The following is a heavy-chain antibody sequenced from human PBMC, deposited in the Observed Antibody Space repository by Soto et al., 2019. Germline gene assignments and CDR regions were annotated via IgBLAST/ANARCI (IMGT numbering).Heavy chain of an antibody. CDR2: ISGSGGST. CDR1: GFTFSSYA. D-gene: IGHD2-2*01. CDR3: AKDRAPVPAAMDWFDP. J-gene: IGHJ5*02. V-gene: IGHV3-23*01. Sequence: PGGSLRLSCAASGFTFSSYAMSWVRQAPGKGLEWVSAISGSGGSTYYADSVKGRFTISRDNSKNTLYLQMNSLRAEDTAVYYCAKDRAPVPAAMDWFDPWGQGTLDTVSS.